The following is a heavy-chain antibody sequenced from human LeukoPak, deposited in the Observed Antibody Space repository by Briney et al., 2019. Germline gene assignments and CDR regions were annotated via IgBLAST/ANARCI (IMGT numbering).Heavy chain of an antibody. CDR2: IKQDGSEK. V-gene: IGHV3-7*01. J-gene: IGHJ4*02. CDR3: ARDSSGPIYFDY. D-gene: IGHD6-19*01. Sequence: PGGSLRLSCAASGFTFSSYWMSWVRQAPGKWLEWVANIKQDGSEKYYVDSVKGRFTISRDNAKNSLYLQMNSLRVEDTAVYYCARDSSGPIYFDYWGQGTLVTVSS. CDR1: GFTFSSYW.